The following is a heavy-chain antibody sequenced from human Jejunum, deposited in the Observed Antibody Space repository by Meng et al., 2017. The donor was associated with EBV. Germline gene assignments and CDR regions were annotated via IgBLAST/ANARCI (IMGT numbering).Heavy chain of an antibody. CDR2: MYYTGKA. D-gene: IGHD5-12*01. Sequence: QVHLQESGPGLLKPSEXPSLTCSVSGDSVSGYNYWTWIRQPPGKGLEWIGNMYYTGKAIYKPSLQSRVTISVDTSKNQFSLRVTSVTAADTAIYYCARGRGYDYGDSWGQGTLVTVSS. CDR1: GDSVSGYNY. CDR3: ARGRGYDYGDS. V-gene: IGHV4-61*01. J-gene: IGHJ5*02.